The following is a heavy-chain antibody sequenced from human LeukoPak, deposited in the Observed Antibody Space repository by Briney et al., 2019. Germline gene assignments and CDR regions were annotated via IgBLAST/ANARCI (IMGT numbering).Heavy chain of an antibody. Sequence: GGSLRLSCAASGFTFSSYAMSWVRQAPGKGLEWVSGVSSSGGSTYYTDSVKGRFTISRDNSKNTLYLQMNSLRAEDTAVYYCAKHRFESGGYHSTDWGQGTLVTVSS. CDR1: GFTFSSYA. J-gene: IGHJ4*02. CDR2: VSSSGGST. V-gene: IGHV3-23*01. CDR3: AKHRFESGGYHSTD. D-gene: IGHD3-22*01.